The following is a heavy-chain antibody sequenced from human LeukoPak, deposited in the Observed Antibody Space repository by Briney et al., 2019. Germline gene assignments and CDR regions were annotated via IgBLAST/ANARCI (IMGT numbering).Heavy chain of an antibody. Sequence: GGSLRLSFAASGFTFSSYWMSWVRQAPGKGLEWVANIKQDGSEKYYVDSVKGRFTISRDNAKNSLYLQMNSLRAEDTAVYYCARALGYCSTTSCPYYYYYYMDVWGKGTTVTVSS. CDR1: GFTFSSYW. J-gene: IGHJ6*03. CDR2: IKQDGSEK. D-gene: IGHD2-2*01. V-gene: IGHV3-7*04. CDR3: ARALGYCSTTSCPYYYYYYMDV.